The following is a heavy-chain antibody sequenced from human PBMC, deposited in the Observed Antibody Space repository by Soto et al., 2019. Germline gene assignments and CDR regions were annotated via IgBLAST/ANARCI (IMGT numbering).Heavy chain of an antibody. V-gene: IGHV2-26*01. D-gene: IGHD3-16*01. CDR2: IDSSGEK. CDR3: ARRHLAVAVSPWFDP. CDR1: GLSITDSEMG. Sequence: QVTLKESGPVLVKPTETLTLRCTVSGLSITDSEMGVSWIRQPPGKALEWLAHIDSSGEKSYRTFLKSRLTISKDTSKSQIVLIMTNMDPADTATYYCARRHLAVAVSPWFDPWGLGILVTVSS. J-gene: IGHJ5*02.